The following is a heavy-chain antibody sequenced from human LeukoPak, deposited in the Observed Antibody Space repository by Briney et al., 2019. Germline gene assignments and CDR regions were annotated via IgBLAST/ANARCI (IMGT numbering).Heavy chain of an antibody. V-gene: IGHV3-30*02. J-gene: IGHJ4*02. CDR3: AKYYPEGSGASPLDY. CDR1: GFSFSSYC. Sequence: PGGSLTLSCGTSGFSFSSYCMHWVRQAPGKGLEWVGFIRYGGSNKYYKDSVRGRFTICRDNSKNTLYLQMNTLRVEDTDLSHCAKYYPEGSGASPLDYWGQGTLVTVSS. CDR2: IRYGGSNK. D-gene: IGHD3-22*01.